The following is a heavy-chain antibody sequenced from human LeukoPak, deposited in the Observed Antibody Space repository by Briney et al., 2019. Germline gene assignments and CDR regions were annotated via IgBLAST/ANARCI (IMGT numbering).Heavy chain of an antibody. Sequence: GGSLRLSCAASGFTFSSYSMNWVRQAPGKGLEWVSSISSSSSYIYYADSVKGRFTISRDNAKNSLYLQMNSLRAEDTAVYYCARACGGDCYLGFDYWGQGTLVTVSS. CDR2: ISSSSSYI. CDR1: GFTFSSYS. CDR3: ARACGGDCYLGFDY. D-gene: IGHD2-21*01. J-gene: IGHJ4*02. V-gene: IGHV3-21*01.